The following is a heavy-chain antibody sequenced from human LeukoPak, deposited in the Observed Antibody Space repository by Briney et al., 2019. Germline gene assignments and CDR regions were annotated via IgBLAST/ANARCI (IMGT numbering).Heavy chain of an antibody. CDR3: ARGENVDY. J-gene: IGHJ4*02. V-gene: IGHV3-33*01. Sequence: GGSLRLPCAATGFTFSSYGMHWVRQAPGKGLEWVAVIWYDGSNKYYADSVKGRFTISRDNSKNTLYLQMNSLRAEDTAVYYCARGENVDYWGQGTLVTVSS. CDR2: IWYDGSNK. CDR1: GFTFSSYG.